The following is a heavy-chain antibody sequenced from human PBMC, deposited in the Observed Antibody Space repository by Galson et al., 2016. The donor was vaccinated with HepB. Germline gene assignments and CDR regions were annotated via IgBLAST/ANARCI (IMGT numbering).Heavy chain of an antibody. CDR2: IWYDGSDQ. CDR3: AKGLLFGWELHAIDS. V-gene: IGHV3-33*03. D-gene: IGHD1-26*01. CDR1: GFTFSNFG. Sequence: SLRLSCAASGFTFSNFGMHWVRQAPGKGLEWVAVIWYDGSDQYYADSVKGRLTISRDNSKNTLYLQMNSLRVEDTAVNYCAKGLLFGWELHAIDSWGQGTLVTVSS. J-gene: IGHJ4*02.